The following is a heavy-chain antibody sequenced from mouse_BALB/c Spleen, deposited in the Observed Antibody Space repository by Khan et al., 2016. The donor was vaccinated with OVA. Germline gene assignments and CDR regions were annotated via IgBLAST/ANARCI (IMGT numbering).Heavy chain of an antibody. CDR3: ARKDYYDYDPFPY. Sequence: VQLKESGPGLVKPSQSLSLTCTVTGYSITSEYAWNWIRQFPGNKLEWMGYINYSGNTRFNPSLRSRISITRDTSKNQFILQLNSVTTEDTATYYCARKDYYDYDPFPYWGQVTLVTVSA. D-gene: IGHD2-4*01. V-gene: IGHV3-2*02. CDR2: INYSGNT. CDR1: GYSITSEYA. J-gene: IGHJ3*01.